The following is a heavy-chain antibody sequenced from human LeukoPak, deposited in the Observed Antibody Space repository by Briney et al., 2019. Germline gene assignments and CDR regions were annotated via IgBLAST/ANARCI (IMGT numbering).Heavy chain of an antibody. CDR3: AHSGQYYFDY. CDR1: GFSPSTIGVG. CDR2: NYWDDDK. J-gene: IGHJ4*02. Sequence: SGPTLVKPTQTLTLTCTFSGFSPSTIGVGVGWIRQPPGKALEWLATNYWDDDKPYSPSLKSRPTITKDTSKNLVVHTMTNIDPADTATYYCAHSGQYYFDYWGQGTLVTVSS. D-gene: IGHD6-19*01. V-gene: IGHV2-5*02.